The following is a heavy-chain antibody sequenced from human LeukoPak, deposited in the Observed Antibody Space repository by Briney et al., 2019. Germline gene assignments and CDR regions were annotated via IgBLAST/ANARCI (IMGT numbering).Heavy chain of an antibody. Sequence: PGGSLRPSCAASGFTFDDYAMHWVRQAPGKGLEWVSGISWNSGSIGYADSVKGRFTISRDNAKNSLYLQMNSLRAEDTALYYCAKALDLAVAGFDYWGQGTLVTVSS. CDR1: GFTFDDYA. CDR3: AKALDLAVAGFDY. CDR2: ISWNSGSI. D-gene: IGHD6-19*01. V-gene: IGHV3-9*01. J-gene: IGHJ4*02.